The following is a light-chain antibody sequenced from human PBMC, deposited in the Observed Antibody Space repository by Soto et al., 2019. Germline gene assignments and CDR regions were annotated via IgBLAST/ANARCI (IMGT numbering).Light chain of an antibody. J-gene: IGKJ4*01. CDR3: QQYNVWPLT. CDR2: VAS. Sequence: EIVMTQSPVTLSVSPGDRATLSCMASQSVNSNLAWYQQKPGQTPKLLIYVASTRATGIPARFSGSGSGTEFTLTISSLQSEDFAVYYCQQYNVWPLTFGGGTKVEFK. CDR1: QSVNSN. V-gene: IGKV3-15*01.